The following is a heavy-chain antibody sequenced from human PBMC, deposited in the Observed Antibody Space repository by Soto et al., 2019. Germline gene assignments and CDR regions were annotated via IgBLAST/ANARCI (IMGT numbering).Heavy chain of an antibody. Sequence: GGSLRLSXAASGSTFSNYAMTWARQAPGKGLEWVSSISGNGDRTYYADSVKGRFTISRDNFKSTLYLQMNSLRADDSAVYYCANWVEGTMVYFDYWGLGTLVTVSS. CDR1: GSTFSNYA. CDR2: ISGNGDRT. V-gene: IGHV3-23*01. D-gene: IGHD2-8*01. CDR3: ANWVEGTMVYFDY. J-gene: IGHJ4*02.